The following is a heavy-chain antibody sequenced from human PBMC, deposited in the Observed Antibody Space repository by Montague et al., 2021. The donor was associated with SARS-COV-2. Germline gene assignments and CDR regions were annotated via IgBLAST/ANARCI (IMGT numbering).Heavy chain of an antibody. Sequence: SLRLSCAASGFTFSSYAMHWVRQAPGKGLEWVAVISYDGSNQYYSYSXXVRFTTSRDNSKNTLYLQMNSLRAEDTAVYYCARAAQKQYVLLWFGELLHDAFDIWGQGTMVTVSS. J-gene: IGHJ3*02. D-gene: IGHD3-10*01. CDR1: GFTFSSYA. V-gene: IGHV3-30-3*01. CDR3: ARAAQKQYVLLWFGELLHDAFDI. CDR2: ISYDGSNQ.